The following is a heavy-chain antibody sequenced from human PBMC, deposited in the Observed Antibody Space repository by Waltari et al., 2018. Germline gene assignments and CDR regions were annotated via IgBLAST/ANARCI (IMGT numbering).Heavy chain of an antibody. V-gene: IGHV1-46*01. D-gene: IGHD5-12*01. CDR1: GYSLTSHY. J-gene: IGHJ4*02. CDR3: ARGNLRAGYDPYFDY. CDR2: INPTGGSN. Sequence: QVQLVQSGAEMKKPGASVKVSCRASGYSLTSHYMHWVRLAPGQGLQWMGIINPTGGSNSYAETFQGRVTVTSDTSTSTVYMELSSLNIDDTAVYYCARGNLRAGYDPYFDYWGQGTQVTVSS.